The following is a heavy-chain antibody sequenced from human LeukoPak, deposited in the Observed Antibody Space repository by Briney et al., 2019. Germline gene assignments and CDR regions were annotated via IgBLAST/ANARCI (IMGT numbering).Heavy chain of an antibody. CDR2: INHSGST. CDR1: GGSFSGYY. Sequence: PSETLSLTCAVYGGSFSGYYWSWIRQPPGKGLEWIGEINHSGSTNYNPSLKSRVTISVDTSKNQFSLKLSSVTAADTAVYYCAREVTMVRGGEFDYWGQGTLVTVSS. CDR3: AREVTMVRGGEFDY. J-gene: IGHJ4*02. D-gene: IGHD3-10*01. V-gene: IGHV4-34*01.